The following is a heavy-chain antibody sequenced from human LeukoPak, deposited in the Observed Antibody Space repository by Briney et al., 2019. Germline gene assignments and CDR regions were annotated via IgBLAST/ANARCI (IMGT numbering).Heavy chain of an antibody. V-gene: IGHV4-39*01. CDR3: ARLLWFGELSTSFDY. D-gene: IGHD3-10*01. CDR2: IYYSGST. CDR1: GGSIRSSSYY. J-gene: IGHJ4*02. Sequence: SETLSLTCTVPGGSIRSSSYYRGWIRQPPGKGVEWIGNIYYSGSTYYNPSFKSRVTISVDTSKNQFSLKMRSVTAADTAVYYCARLLWFGELSTSFDYWGQGTLVTVSS.